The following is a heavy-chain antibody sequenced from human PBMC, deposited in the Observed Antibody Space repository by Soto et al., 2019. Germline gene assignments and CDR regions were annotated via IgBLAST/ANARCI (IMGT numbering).Heavy chain of an antibody. J-gene: IGHJ4*02. CDR3: ARDRETVVVPAAMSSFYFDY. CDR2: ISSSGSTI. CDR1: GFTFRNHA. Sequence: GGSLRLSCTASGFTFRNHARHWVRQAPGKGLECLSDISSSGSTIYYADSVKGRFTISRDNAKNSLYLQMNSLRAEDTAVYYCARDRETVVVPAAMSSFYFDYWGQGTLVTVSS. V-gene: IGHV3-48*04. D-gene: IGHD2-2*01.